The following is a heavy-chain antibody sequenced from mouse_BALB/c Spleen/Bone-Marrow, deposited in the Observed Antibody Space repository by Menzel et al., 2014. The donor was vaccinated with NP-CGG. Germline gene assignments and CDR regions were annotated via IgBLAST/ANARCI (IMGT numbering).Heavy chain of an antibody. CDR1: DYTFTSYW. CDR3: ARTFQPRRAMDY. Sequence: QVQLQQPGPELVRPGASVKMSCKASDYTFTSYWMHWVKQRPGQGLEWIGMIDPSNSETRLNQKFKDKATLNVDKSSSTAYMHLSSLTSEDSAVYYCARTFQPRRAMDYWGQGSSVTVSS. J-gene: IGHJ4*01. D-gene: IGHD6-1*01. CDR2: IDPSNSET. V-gene: IGHV1-74*01.